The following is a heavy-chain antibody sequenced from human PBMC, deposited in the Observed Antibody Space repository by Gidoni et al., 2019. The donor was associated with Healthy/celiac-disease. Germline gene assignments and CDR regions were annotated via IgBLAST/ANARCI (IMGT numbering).Heavy chain of an antibody. J-gene: IGHJ5*02. Sequence: QLQLQESGPGLVKPSETLSLTCTVSGGSISSSSYYWGWIRQPPGKGLEWIGSIYYSGSTYYNPSLKSRVTISVDTSKNQFSLKLSSVTAADTAVYYCARHLEGVVGAPIGGWFDPWGQGTLVTVSS. CDR1: GGSISSSSYY. V-gene: IGHV4-39*01. CDR2: IYYSGST. CDR3: ARHLEGVVGAPIGGWFDP. D-gene: IGHD1-26*01.